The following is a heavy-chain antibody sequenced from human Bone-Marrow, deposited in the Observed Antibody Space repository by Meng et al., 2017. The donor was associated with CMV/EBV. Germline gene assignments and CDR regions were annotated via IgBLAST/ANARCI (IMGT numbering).Heavy chain of an antibody. CDR2: IYYSGST. CDR3: ARVLFQSDYYLCWFDP. V-gene: IGHV4-30-4*08. J-gene: IGHJ5*02. CDR1: GFSLSTSGMR. D-gene: IGHD3-22*01. Sequence: SGPTLVQPTQTLTLSCTFSGFSLSTSGMRVSWIRQPPGKALEWIGYIYYSGSTYYNPSLKSRVTVSVDTSKNQFSLKLNSVTAADTAVYYCARVLFQSDYYLCWFDPWGQGTLVTVSS.